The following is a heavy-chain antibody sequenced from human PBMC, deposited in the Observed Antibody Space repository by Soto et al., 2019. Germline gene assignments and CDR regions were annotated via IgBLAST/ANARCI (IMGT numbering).Heavy chain of an antibody. D-gene: IGHD6-19*01. J-gene: IGHJ4*02. Sequence: PSETLSLTCTVSGGSISSSSSYWGWIRQPPGKGLEWIGSIYYSGSTYYNPSLKSRATISVDTSKNEFSLKLTSVSAADTAAYYCASLVAGYYGDCWGQGTLVTVSS. CDR3: ASLVAGYYGDC. CDR1: GGSISSSSSY. CDR2: IYYSGST. V-gene: IGHV4-39*01.